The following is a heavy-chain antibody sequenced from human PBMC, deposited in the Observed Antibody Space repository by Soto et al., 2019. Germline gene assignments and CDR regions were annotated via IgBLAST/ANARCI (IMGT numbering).Heavy chain of an antibody. CDR2: INAGNGNT. CDR1: GYTFTSYA. Sequence: ASVKVSCKASGYTFTSYAMHWVRQTPGQRLEWMGWINAGNGNTKYSQKFQGRVTITRDTSASTAYMELSSLRSEDTAVYYCAKLWFGELSSEKDYYYGMDVWGQGTTVTVSS. J-gene: IGHJ6*02. D-gene: IGHD3-10*01. V-gene: IGHV1-3*01. CDR3: AKLWFGELSSEKDYYYGMDV.